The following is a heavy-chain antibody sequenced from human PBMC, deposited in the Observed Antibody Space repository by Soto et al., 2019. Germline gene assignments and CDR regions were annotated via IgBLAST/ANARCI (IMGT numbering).Heavy chain of an antibody. CDR3: ARDGGVNYGSGSYDLNGMDV. CDR2: IYYSGST. CDR1: GGSISSGGYY. Sequence: TLSLTCTVSGGSISSGGYYWSWIRQHPGKGVEWIGYIYYSGSTYYNPSLKSRVTISVDTSKNQFSLKLSSVTAADTAVYYCARDGGVNYGSGSYDLNGMDVWGQGXTVTVSS. J-gene: IGHJ6*02. D-gene: IGHD3-10*01. V-gene: IGHV4-31*03.